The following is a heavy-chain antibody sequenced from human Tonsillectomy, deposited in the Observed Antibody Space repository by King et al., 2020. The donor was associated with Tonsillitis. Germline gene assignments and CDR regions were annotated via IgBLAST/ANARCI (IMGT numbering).Heavy chain of an antibody. J-gene: IGHJ4*02. CDR3: TGYYFDY. CDR2: IMFNGSNK. V-gene: IGHV3-33*01. CDR1: GFTFSNYG. Sequence: VQLVESGGGVVQPGRSLRLSCVASGFTFSNYGMHWVRQAPGKGLEWVAIIMFNGSNKYYADSVKGQFTISRDNSKNTLYLQMNSLRAEDTAVYYCTGYYFDYWGQGTLVTVSS.